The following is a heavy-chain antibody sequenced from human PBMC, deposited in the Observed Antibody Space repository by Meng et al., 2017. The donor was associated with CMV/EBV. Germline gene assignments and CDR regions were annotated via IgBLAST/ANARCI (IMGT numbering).Heavy chain of an antibody. J-gene: IGHJ4*02. V-gene: IGHV1-2*02. CDR3: ARYRVDIVATTPFDY. CDR1: GYTFIDHY. Sequence: ASVRSCKASGYTFIDHYIHWVRQAPGQGLEWTGWINPDSGGTNYARKFQGRVTMTRDTSISTAYMELSRLTPDDTAVYYCARYRVDIVATTPFDYWGQGTLVTVSS. D-gene: IGHD5-12*01. CDR2: INPDSGGT.